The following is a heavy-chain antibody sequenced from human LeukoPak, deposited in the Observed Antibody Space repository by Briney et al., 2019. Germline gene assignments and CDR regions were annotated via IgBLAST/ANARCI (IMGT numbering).Heavy chain of an antibody. Sequence: ASVKVSCKASGYTLTSYDINWVRQATGQGLEWMGWMNPNSGNTGYAQKFQGRVTMTRDTPTNTVYMELSSLRTEDTAVYYCASVYLYGMDVWGQGTTVTVSS. CDR2: MNPNSGNT. V-gene: IGHV1-8*01. CDR1: GYTLTSYD. J-gene: IGHJ6*02. D-gene: IGHD2-8*01. CDR3: ASVYLYGMDV.